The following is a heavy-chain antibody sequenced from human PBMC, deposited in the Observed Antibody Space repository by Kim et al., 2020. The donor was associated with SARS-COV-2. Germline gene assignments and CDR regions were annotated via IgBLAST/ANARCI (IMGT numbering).Heavy chain of an antibody. CDR2: ISYDGSNK. D-gene: IGHD4-4*01. Sequence: GGSLRLSCASSGFTFSSYAMHWVRQAPGKGLEWVAVISYDGSNKYYADSVKGRFTISRDNSKNTLYLQMNSLRAEDTAVYYCARDRDYSNYLWEWEYYYGMDVWGQGTTVTVSS. V-gene: IGHV3-30-3*01. J-gene: IGHJ6*02. CDR1: GFTFSSYA. CDR3: ARDRDYSNYLWEWEYYYGMDV.